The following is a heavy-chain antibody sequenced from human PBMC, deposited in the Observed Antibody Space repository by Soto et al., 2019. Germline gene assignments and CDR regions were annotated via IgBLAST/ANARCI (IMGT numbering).Heavy chain of an antibody. CDR3: AGEVATISV. D-gene: IGHD5-12*01. CDR1: GGSFSDFY. Sequence: PSETLSLTCAVYGGSFSDFYWSWIRQPPGKGLEWIGEINHSGSTNYNPSLKSRVTISVDTSKNQFSLKLSSVTAADTAVYYCAGEVATISVWGQGTLVT. CDR2: INHSGST. V-gene: IGHV4-34*01. J-gene: IGHJ4*02.